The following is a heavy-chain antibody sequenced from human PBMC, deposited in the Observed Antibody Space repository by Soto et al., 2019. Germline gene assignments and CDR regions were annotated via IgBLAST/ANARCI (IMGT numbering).Heavy chain of an antibody. CDR3: ARVPSSMIVVATYYFDY. D-gene: IGHD3-22*01. J-gene: IGHJ4*02. Sequence: GGSLRLSCAASGFIFSNAAMHWVRQPPGEGLEYVSSITRDGDKTQYADSVRARFTISRDNSKNTLYLQMGSLRAEDMAVYYCARVPSSMIVVATYYFDYWGQGTLVTVSS. CDR1: GFIFSNAA. V-gene: IGHV3-64*02. CDR2: ITRDGDKT.